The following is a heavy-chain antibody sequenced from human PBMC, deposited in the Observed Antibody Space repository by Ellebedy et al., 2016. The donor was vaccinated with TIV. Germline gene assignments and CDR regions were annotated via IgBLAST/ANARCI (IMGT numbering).Heavy chain of an antibody. J-gene: IGHJ4*02. CDR1: GFFINSGYH. CDR3: ARVLAYDILTDYYKNY. V-gene: IGHV4-38-2*02. D-gene: IGHD3-9*01. CDR2: IHHSGRT. Sequence: SETLSLXXTVSGFFINSGYHWGWIRQSPGKGLEWIANIHHSGRTHYNPSLESRVTISVDTSKNQFSLNLNSVTAADTAVYYCARVLAYDILTDYYKNYWGQGTLVTVPS.